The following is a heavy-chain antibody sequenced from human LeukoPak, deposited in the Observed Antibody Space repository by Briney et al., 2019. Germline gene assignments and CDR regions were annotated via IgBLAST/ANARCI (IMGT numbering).Heavy chain of an antibody. Sequence: PGGSLRLSCAASRFTFSSYSMNWVRQAPGKGLEWVSSISSSSSYIYYADSVKGRFTISRDNAKNSLYLQMNSLRAEDTAVYYCARGGSTSCRTNCNWFDPWGQGTLVTVSS. CDR2: ISSSSSYI. CDR3: ARGGSTSCRTNCNWFDP. J-gene: IGHJ5*02. V-gene: IGHV3-21*01. CDR1: RFTFSSYS. D-gene: IGHD2-2*01.